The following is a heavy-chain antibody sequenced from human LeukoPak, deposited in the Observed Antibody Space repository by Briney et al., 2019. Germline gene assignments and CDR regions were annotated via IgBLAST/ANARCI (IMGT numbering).Heavy chain of an antibody. Sequence: GGSLRLSCAASGFTVSSNYMSWVRQAPGEGLEWVSAISGSGGSTYYADSVKGRFTISRDNSKNTRYLQMNSLRDEDTAVYYCAKGSYDIVTGSSTVFDYWGQGTLVTVSS. J-gene: IGHJ4*01. CDR3: AKGSYDIVTGSSTVFDY. CDR1: GFTVSSNY. CDR2: ISGSGGST. V-gene: IGHV3-23*01. D-gene: IGHD3-9*01.